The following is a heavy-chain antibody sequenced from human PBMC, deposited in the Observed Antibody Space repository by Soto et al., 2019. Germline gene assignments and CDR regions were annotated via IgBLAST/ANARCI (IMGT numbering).Heavy chain of an antibody. J-gene: IGHJ4*02. CDR3: ARVKSTDPMWQQLGAFFDY. V-gene: IGHV1-18*01. Sequence: ASVKVSCKASGYTFTSYGISWVRQAPGQGLEWMGWISAYNGNTNYAQKLQGRVTMTTDTSTSTVYMELRSLRSDDTAVYYCARVKSTDPMWQQLGAFFDYWGQGTLVTVSS. CDR1: GYTFTSYG. CDR2: ISAYNGNT. D-gene: IGHD6-13*01.